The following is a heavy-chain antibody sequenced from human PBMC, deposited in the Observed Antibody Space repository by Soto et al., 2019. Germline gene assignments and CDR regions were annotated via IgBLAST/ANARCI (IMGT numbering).Heavy chain of an antibody. CDR1: GYTFSTYG. J-gene: IGHJ4*02. D-gene: IGHD3-10*01. Sequence: QVHLVQSGVEVKKPGASVKVSCKASGYTFSTYGISWVRQAPGQGLEWMGWISGYNGNKNYAESLKGRITMTTDTSTSTAYMELRRLGSDDTAMYDCARDLFGEDGSGYFDYWGQGTLVTVSS. CDR2: ISGYNGNK. CDR3: ARDLFGEDGSGYFDY. V-gene: IGHV1-18*01.